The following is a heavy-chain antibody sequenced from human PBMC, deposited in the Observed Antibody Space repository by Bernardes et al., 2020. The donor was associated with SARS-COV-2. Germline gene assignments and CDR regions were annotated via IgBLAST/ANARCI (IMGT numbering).Heavy chain of an antibody. Sequence: SETLSLTCAVSGGSIPDSYRSWIRQSPGAGLEWIGEVNESGSTAYNPSLESRVTISVDTSKNLFSLKVTPVTAADTAVYYCARGGSPRWGSTSCYSCDSGYWFHPWGQGTLVTVSS. V-gene: IGHV4-34*01. D-gene: IGHD2-2*01. CDR1: GGSIPDSY. CDR2: VNESGST. CDR3: ARGGSPRWGSTSCYSCDSGYWFHP. J-gene: IGHJ5*02.